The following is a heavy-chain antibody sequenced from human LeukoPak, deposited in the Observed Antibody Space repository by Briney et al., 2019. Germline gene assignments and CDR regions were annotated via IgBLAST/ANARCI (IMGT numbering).Heavy chain of an antibody. D-gene: IGHD3-3*01. Sequence: GGSLRLSCVASGFNVGSNYMTWFRQAPGKGLEWVSVIYPGGKTDYADSVRGRFTISRDTTTNTLILQMNSLRADDTAVYYCARDAEEIWSGYLGLWGQGTLVSVSS. CDR3: ARDAEEIWSGYLGL. J-gene: IGHJ4*02. CDR1: GFNVGSNY. V-gene: IGHV3-53*01. CDR2: IYPGGKT.